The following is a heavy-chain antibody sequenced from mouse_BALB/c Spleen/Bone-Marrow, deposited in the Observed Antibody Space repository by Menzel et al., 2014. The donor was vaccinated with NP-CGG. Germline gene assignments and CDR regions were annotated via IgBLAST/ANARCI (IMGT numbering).Heavy chain of an antibody. CDR3: TRSEYYFDY. J-gene: IGHJ2*01. CDR2: IYPSDSYT. CDR1: GYTFTSYW. Sequence: QVQLQQSGAELVRPGASVKLSCKASGYTFTSYWINWVKQRPGQGLEWIGNIYPSDSYTNYNQKFKDKATLTVDKSSSTAYMQLSSPTSEDSAVYYCTRSEYYFDYCGQGTTLTVSS. V-gene: IGHV1-69*02.